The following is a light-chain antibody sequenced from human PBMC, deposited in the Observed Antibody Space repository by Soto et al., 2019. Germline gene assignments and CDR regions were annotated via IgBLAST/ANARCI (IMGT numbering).Light chain of an antibody. CDR1: SGHSSYA. J-gene: IGLJ2*01. Sequence: QLVLTQSPSASASLGASVKLTCTLSSGHSSYAIAWHQQQPEKGPRYLMKLNSDGSHSKGDGIPDRFSGSSSGAERYLTIASLQSEDEADYYCQTGGTGSKVFGGGTKLTVL. CDR3: QTGGTGSKV. V-gene: IGLV4-69*01. CDR2: LNSDGSH.